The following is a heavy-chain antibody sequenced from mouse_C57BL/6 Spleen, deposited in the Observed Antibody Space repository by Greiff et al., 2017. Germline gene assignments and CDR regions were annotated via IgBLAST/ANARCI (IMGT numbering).Heavy chain of an antibody. CDR3: ARNDYGSSQYYFAY. CDR2: IWSGGST. D-gene: IGHD1-1*01. Sequence: VKLMESGPGLVQPSQSLSITCTVSGFSLTSYGVHWVRQSPGKGLEWLGVIWSGGSTDYNAAFISRLSISKDNSKSQVFFKMNSLQADDTAIYYCARNDYGSSQYYFAYWGQGTTLTVSS. V-gene: IGHV2-2*01. CDR1: GFSLTSYG. J-gene: IGHJ2*01.